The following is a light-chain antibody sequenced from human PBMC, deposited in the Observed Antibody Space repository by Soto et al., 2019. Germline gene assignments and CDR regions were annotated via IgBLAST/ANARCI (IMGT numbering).Light chain of an antibody. J-gene: IGLJ2*01. CDR3: VLYMGSGISV. V-gene: IGLV8-61*01. Sequence: QAVVTQEPSFSVSPGGTVTLTCGLSSGSVSTSYYPSWYQQTPGQAPRTLIYSTNTRSSGVPDRFSGSILGNKAALTITGAQADDASYYYCVLYMGSGISVFGGGTKVTVL. CDR1: SGSVSTSYY. CDR2: STN.